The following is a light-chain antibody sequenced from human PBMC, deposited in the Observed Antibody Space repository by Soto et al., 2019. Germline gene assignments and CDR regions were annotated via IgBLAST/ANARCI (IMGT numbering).Light chain of an antibody. CDR2: RNN. CDR1: SSNIGSNY. Sequence: QALMTQPPSSSGTPGQRFTISCSGSSSNIGSNYVYWYQQLPGTAPKLLIYRNNQRPSGVPDRFSGSKSGTSASLAITGLPSEDEGDYYCAAWDVSLRGQVFGGGTKVTGL. J-gene: IGLJ3*02. CDR3: AAWDVSLRGQV. V-gene: IGLV1-47*01.